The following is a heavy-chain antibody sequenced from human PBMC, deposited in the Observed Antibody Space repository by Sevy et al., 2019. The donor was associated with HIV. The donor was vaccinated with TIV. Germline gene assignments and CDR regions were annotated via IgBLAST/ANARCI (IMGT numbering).Heavy chain of an antibody. CDR1: GFAVCSNY. CDR2: IYSGGNA. V-gene: IGHV3-53*01. Sequence: GGSLRLSCVASGFAVCSNYMSWVRQAPGKGLEWVSIIYSGGNAYYADSVKGRFTISRDNSKNTLFLQMNSLRAEDTAVYYCATDLPRNSWELRSDYWGQGTLVTVSS. J-gene: IGHJ4*02. D-gene: IGHD1-7*01. CDR3: ATDLPRNSWELRSDY.